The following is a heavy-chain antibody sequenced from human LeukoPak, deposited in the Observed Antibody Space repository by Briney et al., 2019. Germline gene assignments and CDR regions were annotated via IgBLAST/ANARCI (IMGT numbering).Heavy chain of an antibody. CDR1: GGSISSGGYY. D-gene: IGHD2-2*01. Sequence: PSQTLSLTCTVSGGSISSGGYYWSWIRQHPGKGLEWIGYIYYSGSTYYNPSLKSRVTISVDTSKNQFSLKLSSVTAADTAVYYCARLGYCSSTSCHYYFDYWDQGTLVTVSS. V-gene: IGHV4-31*03. CDR3: ARLGYCSSTSCHYYFDY. CDR2: IYYSGST. J-gene: IGHJ4*02.